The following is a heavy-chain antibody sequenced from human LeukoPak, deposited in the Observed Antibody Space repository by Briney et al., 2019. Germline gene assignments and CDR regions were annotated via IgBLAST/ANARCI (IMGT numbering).Heavy chain of an antibody. J-gene: IGHJ4*02. D-gene: IGHD6-19*01. CDR3: AKVGSGWYYFDY. CDR1: GFTFSSYA. CDR2: ISGSGGST. Sequence: PGGSLRLSCAASGFTFSSYAMSWVRQAPGKGLEWVSVISGSGGSTYYADSVKGRFTISRDNSKNTLYLQMNSLRAEDTAVYYCAKVGSGWYYFDYWGQGTLVTASS. V-gene: IGHV3-23*01.